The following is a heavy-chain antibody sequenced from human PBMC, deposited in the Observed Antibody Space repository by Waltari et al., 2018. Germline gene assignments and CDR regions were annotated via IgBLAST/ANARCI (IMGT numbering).Heavy chain of an antibody. D-gene: IGHD5-12*01. V-gene: IGHV3-30-3*01. J-gene: IGHJ4*02. CDR1: GFTFSRYA. CDR2: ISYDGSTK. Sequence: QVQLVESGGGVVQPGRSLRLSCAASGFTFSRYAMHWVRQAPGKGWEWVAVISYDGSTKYYADSVKGRFTISRDNSKNTLYLQMNSLRAEDTAVYYCARGPAPWVVATSIDYWGQGTLVTVSS. CDR3: ARGPAPWVVATSIDY.